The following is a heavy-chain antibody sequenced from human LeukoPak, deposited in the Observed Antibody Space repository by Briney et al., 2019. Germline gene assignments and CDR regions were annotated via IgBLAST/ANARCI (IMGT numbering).Heavy chain of an antibody. Sequence: GGSLRLSCAASGFTFSSYEMNWVRQAPGKGLEWISYISSSGSTIFYADSVKGRFTISRDNAKNSLYLQMNSLRAEDTAVYYCARSPLRWSGYYTGYYDYWGQGTLVTVSS. CDR2: ISSSGSTI. CDR1: GFTFSSYE. D-gene: IGHD3-3*01. V-gene: IGHV3-48*03. CDR3: ARSPLRWSGYYTGYYDY. J-gene: IGHJ4*02.